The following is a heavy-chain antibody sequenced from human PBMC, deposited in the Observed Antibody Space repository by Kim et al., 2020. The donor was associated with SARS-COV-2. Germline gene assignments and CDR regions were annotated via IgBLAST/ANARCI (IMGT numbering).Heavy chain of an antibody. CDR1: GGSFSGYY. CDR3: ARGPITMVRGVLRWFDP. J-gene: IGHJ5*02. CDR2: INHSGST. D-gene: IGHD3-10*01. V-gene: IGHV4-34*01. Sequence: SETLSLTCAVYGGSFSGYYWSWIRQPPGKGLEWIGEINHSGSTNYNPSLKSRVTISVDTSKNQFSLKLSSVTAADTAVYYCARGPITMVRGVLRWFDPWG.